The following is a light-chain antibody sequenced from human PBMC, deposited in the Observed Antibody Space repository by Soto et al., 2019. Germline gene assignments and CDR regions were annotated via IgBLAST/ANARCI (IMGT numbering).Light chain of an antibody. V-gene: IGLV1-51*01. CDR1: SSNIGSYN. CDR3: GTWDISLSAGV. Sequence: QSVLTQPPSVSAAPGQMITISCSGSSSNIGSYNVCWYQQFPGTAPRALIYDNNKRPSGIPDRFSGSRSGTSATLVIAGLQTGDEADYYCGTWDISLSAGVFGGGTKVTVL. J-gene: IGLJ2*01. CDR2: DNN.